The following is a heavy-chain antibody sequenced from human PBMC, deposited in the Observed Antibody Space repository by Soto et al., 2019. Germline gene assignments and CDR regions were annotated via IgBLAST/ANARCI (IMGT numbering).Heavy chain of an antibody. J-gene: IGHJ4*02. CDR2: ISTFNGNT. CDR3: ARDELDYSKGVWYTAYYFDY. CDR1: GYTFTTYG. D-gene: IGHD2-8*01. Sequence: ASVQVSCKASGYTFTTYGINWVRQAPGQGLEWMGWISTFNGNTNYAQKVQGRVTLTTDTSTSTAYMELRSLTSDDSAVYYCARDELDYSKGVWYTAYYFDYWGQGTLVTVSS. V-gene: IGHV1-18*04.